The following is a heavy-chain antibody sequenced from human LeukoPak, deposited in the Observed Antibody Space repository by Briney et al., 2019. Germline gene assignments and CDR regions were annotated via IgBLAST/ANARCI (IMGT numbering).Heavy chain of an antibody. J-gene: IGHJ4*02. CDR1: GGTFSSYA. CDR2: IIPILGIA. CDR3: ARDSGDSSGYYYFDY. Sequence: SVKVSCKASGGTFSSYAISWVRQAPGQGLEWMGRIIPILGIANYAQKLQGRVTMTTDTSTSTAYMELRSLRSDDTAVYYCARDSGDSSGYYYFDYWGQGTLVTVSS. V-gene: IGHV1-69*04. D-gene: IGHD3-22*01.